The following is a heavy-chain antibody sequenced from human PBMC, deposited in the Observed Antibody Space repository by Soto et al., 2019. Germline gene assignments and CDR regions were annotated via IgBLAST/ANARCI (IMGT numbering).Heavy chain of an antibody. V-gene: IGHV3-30*03. J-gene: IGHJ4*02. Sequence: QVQLVESGGGVVQPGRSLRLSCAASGFTFSSYGMHWVRQAPGKGLEWVAVISYDGSNKYYADSVKGRFTISRDNSKNTLYLQMNSLRAEDTAVYYCASVEMAAPFDYWGEGTLVTVSS. CDR1: GFTFSSYG. D-gene: IGHD6-19*01. CDR3: ASVEMAAPFDY. CDR2: ISYDGSNK.